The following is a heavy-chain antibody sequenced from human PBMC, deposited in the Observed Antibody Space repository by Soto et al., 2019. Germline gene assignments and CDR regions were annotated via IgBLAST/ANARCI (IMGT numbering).Heavy chain of an antibody. J-gene: IGHJ5*02. Sequence: EVQLVESGGGLVQPGGSLRLSCAASGFTFSSYSMNWVRQAPGKGLEWVSYISSSSSTIYYADSVKGRFTISRDNAKNALYLQMNSLRDEGTAVYYCAGEGYYLNWFDPWGQGTLVTVSS. V-gene: IGHV3-48*02. CDR1: GFTFSSYS. CDR2: ISSSSSTI. D-gene: IGHD3-10*01. CDR3: AGEGYYLNWFDP.